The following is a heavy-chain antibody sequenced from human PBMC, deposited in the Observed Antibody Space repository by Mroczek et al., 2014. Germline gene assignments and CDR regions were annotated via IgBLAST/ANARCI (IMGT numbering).Heavy chain of an antibody. Sequence: SGGGVVQPGRSLRLSCAASGFTFSSYGMHWVRQAPGKGLEWVAVIWYDGSNKYYADSVKGRFTISRDNSKNTLYLQMNSLRAEDTAVYYCARDRVLRFLEWDDAFDIWGQGTMVTVSS. CDR2: IWYDGSNK. CDR1: GFTFSSYG. D-gene: IGHD3-3*01. V-gene: IGHV3-33*01. J-gene: IGHJ3*02. CDR3: ARDRVLRFLEWDDAFDI.